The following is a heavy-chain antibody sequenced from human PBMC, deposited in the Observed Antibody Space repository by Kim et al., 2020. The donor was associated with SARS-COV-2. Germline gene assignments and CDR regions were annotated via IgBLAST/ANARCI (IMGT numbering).Heavy chain of an antibody. J-gene: IGHJ4*02. Sequence: ATYAQKFQGRVTITADESPSTASMGLSSLRSEDTAVYCCARARVGYSGDYWGQGTLVTVSS. CDR3: ARARVGYSGDY. CDR2: A. V-gene: IGHV1-69*01. D-gene: IGHD5-12*01.